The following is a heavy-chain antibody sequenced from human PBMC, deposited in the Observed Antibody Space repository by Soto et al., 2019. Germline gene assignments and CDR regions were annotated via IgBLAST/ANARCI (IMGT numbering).Heavy chain of an antibody. CDR2: IIPIFGTA. CDR1: GGTFSSYA. J-gene: IGHJ5*02. CDR3: WRDSPYVLRDFDWRRGWFEP. Sequence: QVPLVQSGAEVKKPGSSVKVSCKASGGTFSSYAISWVRQAPGQGLEWMGGIIPIFGTANYAQKFQGRVTITADESMSTDYMELSSLGSEDKAVSYCWRDSPYVLRDFDWRRGWFEPWGQGTLVTVSS. D-gene: IGHD3-9*01. V-gene: IGHV1-69*01.